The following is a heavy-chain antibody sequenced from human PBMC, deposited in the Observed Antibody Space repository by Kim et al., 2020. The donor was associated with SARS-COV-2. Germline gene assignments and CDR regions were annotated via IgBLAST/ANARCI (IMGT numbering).Heavy chain of an antibody. CDR3: AKDLPPYTPGGGVLDV. V-gene: IGHV3-43*02. CDR1: GFTFDDYA. CDR2: IIGDGGST. Sequence: GGSLRLSCAASGFTFDDYAMHWVRQAPGKGLEWVPFIIGDGGSTNYEALVKGRSTISRETTKNSLYLQMNSLRIKATPLYYCAKDLPPYTPGGGVLDVWG. J-gene: IGHJ6*01. D-gene: IGHD3-16*01.